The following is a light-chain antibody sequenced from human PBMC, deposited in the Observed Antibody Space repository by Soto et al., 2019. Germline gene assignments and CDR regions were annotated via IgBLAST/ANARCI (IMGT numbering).Light chain of an antibody. Sequence: QAVVTQPPSASGTPGQRVTLSCSGSSSNIGYNAVNWYQQLPGKAPKLMIYEVNKRPSGVPDRFSGSKSGNTASLTVSGLQAEDEADYYCSSYAGSSNVFGTGTKVTVL. J-gene: IGLJ1*01. CDR3: SSYAGSSNV. CDR1: SSNIGYNA. CDR2: EVN. V-gene: IGLV2-8*01.